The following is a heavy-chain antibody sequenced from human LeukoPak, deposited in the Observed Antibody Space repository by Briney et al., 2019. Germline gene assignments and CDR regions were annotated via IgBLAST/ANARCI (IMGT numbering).Heavy chain of an antibody. CDR2: IYHSGST. D-gene: IGHD5-24*01. CDR3: ARERDEMATNYAGAFDI. J-gene: IGHJ3*02. V-gene: IGHV4-4*02. Sequence: SETLSLTCAVSGGSISSSNWWSWVRQPPGKGLEWIGEIYHSGSTNYNPSLKSRVTISVDTSKNQFSLKLSSVTAADTAVYYCARERDEMATNYAGAFDIWGQGTMVTVSS. CDR1: GGSISSSNW.